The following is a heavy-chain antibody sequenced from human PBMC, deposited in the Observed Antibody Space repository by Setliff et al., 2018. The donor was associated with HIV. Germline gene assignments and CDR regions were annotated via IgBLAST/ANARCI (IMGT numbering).Heavy chain of an antibody. CDR2: VYHTGST. V-gene: IGHV4-59*05. J-gene: IGHJ3*02. CDR3: AKRPGYGYPFHT. Sequence: SETLSLTCTVFGGSMNNYYWNWIRQSPGKGLEWIGSVYHTGSTNYNPSLKSRVTISIDMSKNQFSLKLTSVAAADTAVYYCAKRPGYGYPFHTWGQGTMVTVSS. D-gene: IGHD5-18*01. CDR1: GGSMNNYY.